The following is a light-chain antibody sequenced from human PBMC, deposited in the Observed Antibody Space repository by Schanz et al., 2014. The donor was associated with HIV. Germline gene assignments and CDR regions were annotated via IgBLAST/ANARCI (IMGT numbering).Light chain of an antibody. Sequence: QSVLTQPPSVSGAPGQGVSISCTGSNSNIGATSHVHWYQQVPGTAPKFLISTDGGRPSGVPDRFSVSKSGASASLAISGLQSEDEADYYCAAWDDSLNGFWVFGGGTKLTVL. J-gene: IGLJ3*02. V-gene: IGLV1-40*01. CDR1: NSNIGATSH. CDR3: AAWDDSLNGFWV. CDR2: TDG.